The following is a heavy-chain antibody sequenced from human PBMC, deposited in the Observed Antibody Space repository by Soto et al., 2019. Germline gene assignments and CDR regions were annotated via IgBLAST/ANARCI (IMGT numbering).Heavy chain of an antibody. D-gene: IGHD1-26*01. V-gene: IGHV3-23*01. Sequence: EVLLLESGGGLVQPGGSLRLSCEASGFSFSSFAMNWVRQAPGKGLEWVSAIGESGASTYYADSVKGRFTISRDNSRNTLYLQLNSLRAEDTPVYYCAKGVELDVWGNGTTVTVSS. CDR1: GFSFSSFA. CDR2: IGESGAST. J-gene: IGHJ6*04. CDR3: AKGVELDV.